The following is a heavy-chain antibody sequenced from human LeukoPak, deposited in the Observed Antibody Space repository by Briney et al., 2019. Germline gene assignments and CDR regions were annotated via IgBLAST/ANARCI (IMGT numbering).Heavy chain of an antibody. V-gene: IGHV3-30*18. CDR1: GFTFSSYG. Sequence: GGSLRLSCAASGFTFSSYGMHWVRQAPGKGLEWVAVISYDGSNKYYADSVKGRFTISRDNSKNTLYLQMNSLRAEDTAVYYCAKDIPWGCSGGSCYRYYFDYWGQGTLVTVSS. CDR2: ISYDGSNK. D-gene: IGHD2-15*01. CDR3: AKDIPWGCSGGSCYRYYFDY. J-gene: IGHJ4*02.